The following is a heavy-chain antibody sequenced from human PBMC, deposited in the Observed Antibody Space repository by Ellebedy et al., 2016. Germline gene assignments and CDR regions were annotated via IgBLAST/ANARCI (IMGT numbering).Heavy chain of an antibody. CDR2: IYGNDDK. Sequence: SGPTLVKPTQTLTLTCTFSGFSLSTSAVVVGWVRQPPGRAPEWLAFIYGNDDKRYRPSLRSRLTITKDTSKNQVLLTMTNMDPVDTGTYFCAHRSTNREVDYWGQGTLVTVSS. J-gene: IGHJ4*02. D-gene: IGHD1-14*01. CDR3: AHRSTNREVDY. V-gene: IGHV2-5*01. CDR1: GFSLSTSAVV.